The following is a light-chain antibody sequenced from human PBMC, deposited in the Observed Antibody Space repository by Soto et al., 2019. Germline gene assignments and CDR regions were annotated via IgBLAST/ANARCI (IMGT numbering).Light chain of an antibody. CDR2: EDN. Sequence: SSELTQPPSVSVAPGQTASIPCGGDNIGSYSVHWYQQRPGQAPVLVAYEDNVRPSGIPERVSGSNSGTTATLTISWVEAGDEADYYCQVWDGSSDHWVFGGGTKVTVL. V-gene: IGLV3-21*02. CDR3: QVWDGSSDHWV. CDR1: NIGSYS. J-gene: IGLJ3*02.